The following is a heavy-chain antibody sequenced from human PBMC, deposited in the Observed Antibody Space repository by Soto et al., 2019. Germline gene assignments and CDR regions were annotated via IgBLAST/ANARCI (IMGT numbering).Heavy chain of an antibody. J-gene: IGHJ6*02. CDR2: IYHSGST. D-gene: IGHD1-26*01. CDR3: ARFIVGASSHYYYGMDV. CDR1: GGSISSSNW. V-gene: IGHV4-4*02. Sequence: PSETLSLTCAVSGGSISSSNWWSWVRQPPGKGLEWIGEIYHSGSTNYNPSLKSRVTISVDKSKNQFSLKLSSVAAADTAVYYCARFIVGASSHYYYGMDVWGQGTTGTVSS.